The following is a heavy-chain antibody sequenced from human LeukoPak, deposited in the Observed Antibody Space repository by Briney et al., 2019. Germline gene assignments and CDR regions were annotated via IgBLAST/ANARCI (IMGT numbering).Heavy chain of an antibody. CDR3: ARVHLGDYGDPNWFDP. V-gene: IGHV1-2*02. D-gene: IGHD4-17*01. Sequence: GASVKVSCKASGYTFTGYYMHWVRQAPGQGLEWMGWINPNSGGTNYAQKFQGRVTMTRDTSISTAYMELGRLRSDDTAVYYCARVHLGDYGDPNWFDPWGQGTLVTVSS. CDR2: INPNSGGT. J-gene: IGHJ5*02. CDR1: GYTFTGYY.